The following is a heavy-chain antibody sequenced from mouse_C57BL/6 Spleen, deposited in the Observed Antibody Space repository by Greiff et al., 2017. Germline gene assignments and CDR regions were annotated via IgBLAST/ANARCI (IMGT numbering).Heavy chain of an antibody. Sequence: DVQLQESEGGLVQPGSSMKLSCTASGFTFSDYYMAWVRQVPEKGLEWVANINYDGSSTYYLDSLKSRFIISRDNAKNILYLQMSSLKSEDTATYYCARGTTVVAGAMDYWGQGTSVTVSS. CDR1: GFTFSDYY. CDR2: INYDGSST. CDR3: ARGTTVVAGAMDY. J-gene: IGHJ4*01. V-gene: IGHV5-16*01. D-gene: IGHD1-1*01.